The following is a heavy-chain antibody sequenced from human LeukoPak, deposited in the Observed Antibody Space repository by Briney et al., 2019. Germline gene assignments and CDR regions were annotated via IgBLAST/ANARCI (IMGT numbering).Heavy chain of an antibody. D-gene: IGHD6-6*01. CDR3: AKEDSGDWVVLIAARYFDY. Sequence: GGSLRLSCAASGFTFSSYAMSWVRQAPGKRLEWVSAISGSGGSTYYADSVKGRFTISRDNSKNTLYLQMNSLRAEDTAVYYCAKEDSGDWVVLIAARYFDYWGQGTLVTVSS. V-gene: IGHV3-23*01. J-gene: IGHJ4*02. CDR1: GFTFSSYA. CDR2: ISGSGGST.